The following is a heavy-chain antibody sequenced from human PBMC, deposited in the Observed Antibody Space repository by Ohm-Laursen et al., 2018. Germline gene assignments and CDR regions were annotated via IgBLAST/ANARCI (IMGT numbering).Heavy chain of an antibody. J-gene: IGHJ4*02. D-gene: IGHD3-9*01. Sequence: GSLRLSCAAPGFSFSTYEMTWVRQAPGKGLEWVANINQDGSEKYYGDSVKGRFTISRDNAKNSLSLQMNSLRAVDTAVYYCARSWMGYFLFGYWGQGTLVTVSS. CDR1: GFSFSTYE. CDR3: ARSWMGYFLFGY. CDR2: INQDGSEK. V-gene: IGHV3-7*01.